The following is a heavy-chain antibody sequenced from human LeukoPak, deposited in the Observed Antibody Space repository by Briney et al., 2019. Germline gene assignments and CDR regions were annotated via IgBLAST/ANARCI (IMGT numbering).Heavy chain of an antibody. CDR1: GYTFTGYY. Sequence: ASVKVSCKASGYTFTGYYMHWVRQAPGQGLEWMGWINPNSGGTNYAQKFQGRVTMTRDTSTSTVYMELSSLGSEDTAVYYCAREDGYNSYFDYWGQGTLVTVSS. D-gene: IGHD5-24*01. CDR2: INPNSGGT. V-gene: IGHV1-2*02. CDR3: AREDGYNSYFDY. J-gene: IGHJ4*02.